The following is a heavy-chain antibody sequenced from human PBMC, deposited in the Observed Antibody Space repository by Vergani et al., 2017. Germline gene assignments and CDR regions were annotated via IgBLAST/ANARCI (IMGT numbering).Heavy chain of an antibody. Sequence: EVQLLESGGGLVQPGGSLRLSCAASGFTFSSYAMSWVRQAPGKGLEWVSAISGSGGSTYYADSVKGRFTISSDNSKNTLYLQMNKLRAEETAVYYCAKGGIIDGVGGIDYWGQGTLVTVSS. CDR2: ISGSGGST. D-gene: IGHD3-16*01. CDR1: GFTFSSYA. CDR3: AKGGIIDGVGGIDY. V-gene: IGHV3-23*01. J-gene: IGHJ4*02.